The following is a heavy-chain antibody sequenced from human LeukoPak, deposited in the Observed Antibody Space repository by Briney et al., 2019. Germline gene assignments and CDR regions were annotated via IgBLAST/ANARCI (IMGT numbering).Heavy chain of an antibody. CDR2: IYTSGST. CDR1: GGSISSGSYY. Sequence: PSETLSLTCTVSGGSISSGSYYWSWIRQPAGKGLEWIGRIYTSGSTNYNPSLKSRVTISVDTSKNQFSLKLSFVTAADTAVYYCARDQFGIYIVDYYYMDVWGKGTTVTVSS. CDR3: ARDQFGIYIVDYYYMDV. J-gene: IGHJ6*03. D-gene: IGHD3-16*01. V-gene: IGHV4-61*02.